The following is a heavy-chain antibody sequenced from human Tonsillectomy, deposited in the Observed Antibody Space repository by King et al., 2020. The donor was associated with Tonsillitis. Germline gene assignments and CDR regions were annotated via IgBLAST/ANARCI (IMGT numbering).Heavy chain of an antibody. CDR3: AKYYYDGSGYYNWFDP. J-gene: IGHJ5*02. Sequence: QVQLVESGGGVVQPGRSLRLSCAASGFNFSSYGMHWVRQAPGKGLEWVAVISYDGSKKYYADSVKGRFTISRDTSKNTLYLQMNSLRAEDTAVYHCAKYYYDGSGYYNWFDPWGQGTLVTVSS. CDR1: GFNFSSYG. CDR2: ISYDGSKK. V-gene: IGHV3-30*18. D-gene: IGHD3-22*01.